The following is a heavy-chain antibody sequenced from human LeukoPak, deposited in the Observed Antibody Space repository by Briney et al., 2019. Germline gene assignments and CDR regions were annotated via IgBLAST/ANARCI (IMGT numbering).Heavy chain of an antibody. Sequence: ASVKVSCKVSGYTLTELSMHWVRQAPGKGLEWMGGFDPEDGETIYAQKFQGRVTMTRNTSISTAYMELSSLRSEATAVYYCARDACCYGSGSYDDYWGQGTLVTVSS. CDR2: FDPEDGET. D-gene: IGHD3-10*01. V-gene: IGHV1-24*01. J-gene: IGHJ4*02. CDR3: ARDACCYGSGSYDDY. CDR1: GYTLTELS.